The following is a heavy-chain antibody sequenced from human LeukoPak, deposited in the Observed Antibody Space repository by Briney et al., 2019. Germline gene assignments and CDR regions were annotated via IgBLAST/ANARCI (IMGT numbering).Heavy chain of an antibody. CDR3: ARERRGYCSSTSCSWFDP. J-gene: IGHJ5*02. V-gene: IGHV3-11*04. CDR1: RFTFSDYY. D-gene: IGHD2-2*01. CDR2: ISSSGSTI. Sequence: AGGSLRLSCAASRFTFSDYYMSWIRQAPGKGLELVSYISSSGSTIYYADSVKGRFTISRDNAKNSLYLQMNSLRAEDTAVYYCARERRGYCSSTSCSWFDPWGQGTLVTVSS.